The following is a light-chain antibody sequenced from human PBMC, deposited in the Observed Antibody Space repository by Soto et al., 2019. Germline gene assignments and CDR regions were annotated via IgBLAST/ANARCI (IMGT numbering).Light chain of an antibody. CDR1: QDIRNF. J-gene: IGKJ2*01. V-gene: IGKV1-33*01. CDR3: QQYDILPT. CDR2: DAS. Sequence: DIQMTQSPSSLSASVGDRVTITCQASQDIRNFLNLYQQKPGKATKLLIYDASNLETGVPSRFSGSGSGTDFTFTISSLQPADIATYYCQQYDILPTFGQGTKLESK.